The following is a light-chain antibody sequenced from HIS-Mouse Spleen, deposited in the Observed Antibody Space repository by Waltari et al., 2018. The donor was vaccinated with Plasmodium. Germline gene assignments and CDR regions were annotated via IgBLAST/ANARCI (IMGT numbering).Light chain of an antibody. CDR2: EVS. Sequence: QSALPQPPSASGSPGQSVTISCTGTSRDVGRHDYVSWYQQPPGKAPKHMIYEVSKRPSGVPDRFSGSKSGNTASLTVSGLQAEDEADYYCSSYAGSNNLVFGGGTKLTVL. V-gene: IGLV2-8*01. J-gene: IGLJ2*01. CDR1: SRDVGRHDY. CDR3: SSYAGSNNLV.